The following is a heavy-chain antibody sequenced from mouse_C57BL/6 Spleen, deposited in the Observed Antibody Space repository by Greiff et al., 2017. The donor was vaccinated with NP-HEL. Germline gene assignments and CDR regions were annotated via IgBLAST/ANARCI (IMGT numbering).Heavy chain of an antibody. CDR1: GFTFSSYA. CDR3: ARSRDYAMDY. Sequence: EVQLVESGGGLVKPGGSLKLSCAASGFTFSSYAMSWVRQTPEKRLEWVATISDGGSYTYYPDNVKGRFTISRDNAKNNLYLQMSHLKSEDTAMYYCARSRDYAMDYWGQGTSVTVSS. D-gene: IGHD3-3*01. J-gene: IGHJ4*01. CDR2: ISDGGSYT. V-gene: IGHV5-4*01.